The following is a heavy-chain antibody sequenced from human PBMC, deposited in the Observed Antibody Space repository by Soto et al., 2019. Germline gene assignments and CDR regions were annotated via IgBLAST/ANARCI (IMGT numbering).Heavy chain of an antibody. J-gene: IGHJ4*02. Sequence: QVHLVQSGAEVKKPGASVKVSCKGSGYAFTTYGITWVRQAPGQGLEWMGWISAHNGNTNYAQKLQGRVTVTRDTSTSTAYMELRSLRSDDTAVYHCARGRYGDYWGQGALVIVSS. V-gene: IGHV1-18*01. CDR3: ARGRYGDY. D-gene: IGHD1-1*01. CDR2: ISAHNGNT. CDR1: GYAFTTYG.